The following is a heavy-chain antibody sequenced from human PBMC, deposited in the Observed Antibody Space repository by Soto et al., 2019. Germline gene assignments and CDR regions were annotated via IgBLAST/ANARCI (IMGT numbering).Heavy chain of an antibody. J-gene: IGHJ4*02. CDR1: GLTFSNYA. CDR2: MSGSSSTT. Sequence: AXASLRLSGATSGLTFSNYAMSWVRQAPGGGLEWVSSMSGSSSTTYYADSVRGRFTISRDRSKNTLYLQMSSLRAEDTALYYCAKNQERELPRVIDFWGQGTLVTVSS. V-gene: IGHV3-23*01. D-gene: IGHD1-7*01. CDR3: AKNQERELPRVIDF.